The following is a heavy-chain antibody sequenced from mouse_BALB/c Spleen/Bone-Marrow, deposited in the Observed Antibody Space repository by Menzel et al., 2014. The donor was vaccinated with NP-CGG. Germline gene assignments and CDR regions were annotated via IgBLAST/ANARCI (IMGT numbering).Heavy chain of an antibody. Sequence: VQLQESGAELMKPGASVKISCKATGYTFSSYWIEWVKQRPGHGLEWIGEILPGGGSTNYNEKFKGKATFTADTSSNTAYMQLSSLTSEDSAVYYCARASWDYWGQGTSVTVSS. V-gene: IGHV1-9*01. D-gene: IGHD6-1*01. CDR1: GYTFSSYW. CDR2: ILPGGGST. J-gene: IGHJ4*01. CDR3: ARASWDY.